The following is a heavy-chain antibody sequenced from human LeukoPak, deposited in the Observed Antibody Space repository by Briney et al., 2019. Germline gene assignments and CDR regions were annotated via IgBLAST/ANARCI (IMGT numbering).Heavy chain of an antibody. V-gene: IGHV3-66*01. Sequence: PGGSLRLSCAASGFTVSSNYMSWVRQAPGKGLEWVSVIYSGGSTYYADSVKGRFTISRDNSKNTLYLQMNSLRAEDTAVYYCARGRYSYGYLYYGMDVWGQGTTVTVSS. CDR3: ARGRYSYGYLYYGMDV. D-gene: IGHD5-18*01. CDR2: IYSGGST. CDR1: GFTVSSNY. J-gene: IGHJ6*02.